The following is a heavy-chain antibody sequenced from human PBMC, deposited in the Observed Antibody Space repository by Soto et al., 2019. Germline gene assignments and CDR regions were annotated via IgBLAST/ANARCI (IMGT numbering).Heavy chain of an antibody. CDR2: IYYSGST. V-gene: IGHV4-61*01. J-gene: IGHJ4*02. Sequence: SETLSLTCTVSGGSVSSGSYYWSWIRQPPGKGLEWIGYIYYSGSTNYNPSLKSRVTISVDTSKNQFSLKLSSVTAADTAVYYCARVRARRASCFDYWGQGXLVTVYS. CDR3: ARVRARRASCFDY. D-gene: IGHD6-6*01. CDR1: GGSVSSGSYY.